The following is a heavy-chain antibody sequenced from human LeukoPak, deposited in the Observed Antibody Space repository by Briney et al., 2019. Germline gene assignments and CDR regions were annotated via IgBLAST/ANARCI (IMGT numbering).Heavy chain of an antibody. J-gene: IGHJ5*02. D-gene: IGHD3-3*01. V-gene: IGHV5-51*01. CDR1: GYSFTSYW. CDR3: ARQGDYDFWSGYYTAGWFDP. CDR2: IYPGDPDT. Sequence: GESLKISCKGSGYSFTSYWIGWVRQMPGKGLEWMGIIYPGDPDTRYSPSFQGQVTISADKSISTAYLQWSSLKASDTAMYYCARQGDYDFWSGYYTAGWFDPWGQGTLVTVSS.